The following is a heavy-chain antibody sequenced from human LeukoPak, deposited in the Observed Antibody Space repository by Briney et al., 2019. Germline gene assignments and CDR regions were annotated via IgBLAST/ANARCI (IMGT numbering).Heavy chain of an antibody. CDR2: MNPNSGNT. D-gene: IGHD3-3*01. J-gene: IGHJ6*03. CDR1: GYTFTSYD. CDR3: ARSQTFTIFGVTGDYYYYYMDV. V-gene: IGHV1-8*03. Sequence: GASVKVSCKASGYTFTSYDINWVRQATGQGLEWMGWMNPNSGNTGYAQKLQGRVTITTDESTSTAYMELSSLRSEDTAVYYCARSQTFTIFGVTGDYYYYYMDVWGKGTTVTVSS.